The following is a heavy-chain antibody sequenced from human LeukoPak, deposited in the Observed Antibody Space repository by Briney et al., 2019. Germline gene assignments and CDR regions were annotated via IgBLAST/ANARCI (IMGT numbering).Heavy chain of an antibody. CDR1: GFTFSDYY. Sequence: PGGSLRLSCAASGFTFSDYYMSWIRQAPGKGLEWVSYISSSRSYTNYADSVKGRFTISRDNAKNSLYLQMNSLRAEDTAVYYCARDLVVVPAARSYYYYGMDVWGKGTTVTVSS. V-gene: IGHV3-11*06. CDR2: ISSSRSYT. D-gene: IGHD2-2*01. J-gene: IGHJ6*04. CDR3: ARDLVVVPAARSYYYYGMDV.